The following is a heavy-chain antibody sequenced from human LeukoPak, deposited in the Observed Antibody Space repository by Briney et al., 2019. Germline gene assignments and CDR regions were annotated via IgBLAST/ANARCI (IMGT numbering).Heavy chain of an antibody. Sequence: ASVKVSCKPSGYTFTAYGISWVRQAPGQGLEWMGWISANNGNTNYAQKVQGRVTMTRDTSTSTAYTELRSLRYDDTAVYYCSRDDGPFGGVRFDHWGQGTLVTVSS. CDR1: GYTFTAYG. V-gene: IGHV1-18*01. D-gene: IGHD3-16*01. J-gene: IGHJ4*02. CDR2: ISANNGNT. CDR3: SRDDGPFGGVRFDH.